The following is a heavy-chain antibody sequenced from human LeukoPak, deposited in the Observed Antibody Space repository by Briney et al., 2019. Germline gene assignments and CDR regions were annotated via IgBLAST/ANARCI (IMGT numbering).Heavy chain of an antibody. Sequence: SETLSLTCTVSGGSISSYYYWSWLRQPPEKGLEWIGYISYSGSASYNPSLKSRVIISVDTSKSQFSLNLGSVSAAGTAVYYFARALLNSRYFDSPWFDPWGQGTLVTVSS. V-gene: IGHV4-59*01. CDR2: ISYSGSA. J-gene: IGHJ5*02. D-gene: IGHD3-9*01. CDR3: ARALLNSRYFDSPWFDP. CDR1: GGSISSYYY.